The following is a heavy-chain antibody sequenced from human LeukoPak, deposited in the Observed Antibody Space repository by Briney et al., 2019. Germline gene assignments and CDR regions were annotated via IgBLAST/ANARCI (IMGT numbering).Heavy chain of an antibody. CDR2: IYSDSST. V-gene: IGHV3-53*01. CDR3: ARNLPMLF. CDR1: GFTVSSNY. D-gene: IGHD3-10*02. J-gene: IGHJ4*02. Sequence: GGSLRLSCAASGFTVSSNYMSWVRQAPGKGLEWVSVIYSDSSTYYAGSVKGRFTISRDKSKNTLYLQMNSLRAEDTAMYYCARNLPMLFGGQGTLVTVSS.